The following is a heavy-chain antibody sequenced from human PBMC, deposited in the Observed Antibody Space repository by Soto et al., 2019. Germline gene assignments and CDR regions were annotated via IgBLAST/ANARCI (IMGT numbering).Heavy chain of an antibody. D-gene: IGHD3-3*01. CDR2: IYYSGTT. V-gene: IGHV4-30-4*01. CDR3: ARVWSGYYKFDY. J-gene: IGHJ4*02. CDR1: GGSISSGVHY. Sequence: KTSETLSLTCTVSGGSISSGVHYWSCIRQPPGKGLEWIGYIYYSGTTYHNPSLKSRTTISVDTSKNQFSLKLSSVTAADTAVYYCARVWSGYYKFDYWGQGTLVTVSS.